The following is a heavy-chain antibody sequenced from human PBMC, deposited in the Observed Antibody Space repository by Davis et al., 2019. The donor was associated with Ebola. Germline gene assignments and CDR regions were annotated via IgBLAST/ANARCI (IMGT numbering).Heavy chain of an antibody. D-gene: IGHD5-12*01. CDR1: GYTFTVYY. CDR3: TTPGGQDSGYDVFDI. J-gene: IGHJ3*02. Sequence: ASVKVSCKASGYTFTVYYMHWVRQAPGQGLEWMGRINPNSGGTNYAQKFQGRVTMTRDTSISTVYMDLSSLRSEDTALYYCTTPGGQDSGYDVFDIWGQGTMVTVSS. CDR2: INPNSGGT. V-gene: IGHV1-2*06.